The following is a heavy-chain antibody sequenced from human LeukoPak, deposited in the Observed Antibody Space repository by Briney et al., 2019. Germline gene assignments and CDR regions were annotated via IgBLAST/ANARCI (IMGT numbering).Heavy chain of an antibody. CDR3: AKDRRGSGSXRGLXX. J-gene: IGHJ1*01. D-gene: IGHD1-26*01. CDR1: GFTFSSYA. CDR2: ISGSGHST. V-gene: IGHV3-23*01. Sequence: HPGGSLRLSXAASGFTFSSYAMSWVRQAPGKGLEWVSAISGSGHSTDYADSVKGRFTISRDNSKNTLYLQMNSLRAEDTAVYYCAKDRRGSGSXRGLXXXGQGTLVT.